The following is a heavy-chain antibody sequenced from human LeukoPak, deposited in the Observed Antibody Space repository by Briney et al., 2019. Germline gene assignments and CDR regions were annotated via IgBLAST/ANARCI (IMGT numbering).Heavy chain of an antibody. CDR1: GYTFTSYG. J-gene: IGHJ4*02. CDR3: ARADGSGSYSLPYYFDY. V-gene: IGHV1-18*01. CDR2: ISAYNGNT. Sequence: GASVKVSCKASGYTFTSYGISWVRQAPGQGLEWMGWISAYNGNTNYAQKLQGRVTMTTDTSTSTAYMELRSLRSDDTAVYYCARADGSGSYSLPYYFDYWGQGTLVTVSS. D-gene: IGHD3-10*01.